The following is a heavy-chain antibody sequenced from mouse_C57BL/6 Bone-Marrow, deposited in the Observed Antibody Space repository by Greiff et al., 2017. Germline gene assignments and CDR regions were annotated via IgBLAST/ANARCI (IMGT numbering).Heavy chain of an antibody. CDR1: GYTFTSYW. CDR3: ALIRTREMDD. D-gene: IGHD1-1*01. CDR2: IYPSDSDT. J-gene: IGHJ1*03. Sequence: QVQLQQPGAELVRPGSSVKLSCKASGYTFTSYWMHWVKQRPGQGLEWIGKIYPSDSDTHYNQKFKDKATLTVDKSSSTAYMQLSSLASEDSAVDYGALIRTREMDDWGKGTTVTVSS. V-gene: IGHV1-61*01.